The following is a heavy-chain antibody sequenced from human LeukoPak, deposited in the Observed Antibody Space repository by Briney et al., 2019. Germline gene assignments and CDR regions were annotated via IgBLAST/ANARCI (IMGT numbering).Heavy chain of an antibody. J-gene: IGHJ4*02. D-gene: IGHD6-6*01. CDR1: GGSISSGGYY. V-gene: IGHV4-30-2*01. Sequence: SETLSLTCTVSGGSISSGGYYWSWIRQPSGKGLEWIGYIYHSGSTYYNPSLKSRVTISVDRSKNQFSLKLSSVTAADTAVYYCARERVYSSSSGAHYFDYWGQGTLVTVSS. CDR2: IYHSGST. CDR3: ARERVYSSSSGAHYFDY.